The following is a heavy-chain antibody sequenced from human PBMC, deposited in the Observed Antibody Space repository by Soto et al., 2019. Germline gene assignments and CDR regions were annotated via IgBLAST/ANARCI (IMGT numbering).Heavy chain of an antibody. D-gene: IGHD2-8*01. CDR1: GDSIGTTHSY. V-gene: IGHV4-39*01. Sequence: QVQLLESGPGLVKPSETLSLTCTVSGDSIGTTHSYWAWIRQSPGKGLEWIGNIHYSGSTYYMPSLWSRVTLSLDTSKNQFSLRLTSVTAEDTAVYYCARHEGNGNVWPLDYWGQGILVTVSS. J-gene: IGHJ4*02. CDR3: ARHEGNGNVWPLDY. CDR2: IHYSGST.